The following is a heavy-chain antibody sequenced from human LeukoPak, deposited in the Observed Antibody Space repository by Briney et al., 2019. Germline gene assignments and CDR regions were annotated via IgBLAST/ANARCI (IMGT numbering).Heavy chain of an antibody. Sequence: GGSLRLSCAASGFTFSSYSVNWVRQAPGKGLEWVSYISSSSSTIYYADSVKGRFTTSRDNAKNSLYLQMNSLRAEDTAVYYCASVYDSSGYYPRHHMDVWGKGTTVTVSS. CDR3: ASVYDSSGYYPRHHMDV. CDR1: GFTFSSYS. J-gene: IGHJ6*03. CDR2: ISSSSSTI. D-gene: IGHD3-22*01. V-gene: IGHV3-48*01.